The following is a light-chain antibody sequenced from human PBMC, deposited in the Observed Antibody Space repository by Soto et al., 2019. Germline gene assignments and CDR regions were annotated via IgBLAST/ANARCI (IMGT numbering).Light chain of an antibody. Sequence: DIQMTQSPSSLSASVGDRVTITCRASQSISSYLSWYQQKPGKAPKLLISAASSLQSGVPSRFSGSGSGTDFTLSISSLQSEDFATYYCQQSDTTPYTFGQGTKLEIK. CDR3: QQSDTTPYT. V-gene: IGKV1-39*01. CDR1: QSISSY. CDR2: AAS. J-gene: IGKJ2*01.